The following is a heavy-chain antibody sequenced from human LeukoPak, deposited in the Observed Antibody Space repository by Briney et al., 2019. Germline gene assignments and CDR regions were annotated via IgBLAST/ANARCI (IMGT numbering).Heavy chain of an antibody. CDR1: GFNFIDYS. CDR2: IGISSGNT. CDR3: ARDHRYAFDN. V-gene: IGHV3-48*01. J-gene: IGHJ4*01. D-gene: IGHD5-12*01. Sequence: GGSLRLSCAASGFNFIDYSMNWVRQAPGKGLEWISYIGISSGNTKYADSVKGRFTISRDKARNSLNLQMNSLRVEDTAMYYCARDHRYAFDNWGHGTLVTVSS.